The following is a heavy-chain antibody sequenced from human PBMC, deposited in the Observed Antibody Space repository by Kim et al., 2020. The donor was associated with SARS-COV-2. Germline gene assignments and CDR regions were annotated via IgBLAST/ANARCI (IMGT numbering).Heavy chain of an antibody. CDR3: ARVGTAIVVPTHFFDL. V-gene: IGHV4-61*08. Sequence: SETLSLTCSVSGDSVTNGAFFWGWVRRSPGKGLEWIGSIYHRGTTVYNPSLKSRVNMSIEKSKNQFTLRLDSVTAAATAMYYCARVGTAIVVPTHFFDL. D-gene: IGHD3-22*01. CDR1: GDSVTNGAFF. CDR2: IYHRGTT. J-gene: IGHJ2*01.